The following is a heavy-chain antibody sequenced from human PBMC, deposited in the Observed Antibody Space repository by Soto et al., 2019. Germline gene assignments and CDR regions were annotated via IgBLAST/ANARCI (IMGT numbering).Heavy chain of an antibody. D-gene: IGHD5-18*01. CDR1: GFTFKTYG. V-gene: IGHV3-30*03. CDR2: ISDDGSNK. CDR3: ARGGGYSYGTNDAFDI. Sequence: QVQLVESGGGVVQPGRSLRLSCAASGFTFKTYGMHWVRQAPGKGREWVAVISDDGSNKYNIASVEGRFTISRDNSKNTLSLQMNSLREEDTAVYYCARGGGYSYGTNDAFDIWGQGTMVTVSS. J-gene: IGHJ3*02.